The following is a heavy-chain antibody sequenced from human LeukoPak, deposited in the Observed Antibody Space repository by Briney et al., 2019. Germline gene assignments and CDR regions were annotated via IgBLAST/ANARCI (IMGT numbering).Heavy chain of an antibody. D-gene: IGHD3-3*01. CDR2: IKQDGSGK. Sequence: GGSLRLSCAASGFTFSSYWMSWVRQAPGKGLEWVANIKQDGSGKYYVDSVKGRFTISRDNAKNSLYLQMNSLRAEDTAVYYCARDGGYDFWSGYLDYWGQGTLVTVSA. CDR1: GFTFSSYW. V-gene: IGHV3-7*01. J-gene: IGHJ4*02. CDR3: ARDGGYDFWSGYLDY.